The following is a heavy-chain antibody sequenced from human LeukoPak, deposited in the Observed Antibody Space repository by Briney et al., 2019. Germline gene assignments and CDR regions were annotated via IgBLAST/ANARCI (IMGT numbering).Heavy chain of an antibody. D-gene: IGHD3-22*01. CDR1: GYTFTSYA. CDR2: INTNTGNP. J-gene: IGHJ2*01. V-gene: IGHV7-4-1*02. Sequence: ASVKVSCKASGYTFTSYAMNWVRQAPGQGLEWMGWINTNTGNPTYAQGFTERFVFSLGTSVSTAYLQISSLKAEDTAVYYCARVTSFSMRWLSVGASYWYFDLWGRGTLVTVSS. CDR3: ARVTSFSMRWLSVGASYWYFDL.